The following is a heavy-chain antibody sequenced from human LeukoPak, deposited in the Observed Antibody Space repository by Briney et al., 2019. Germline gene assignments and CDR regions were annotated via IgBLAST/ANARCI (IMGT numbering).Heavy chain of an antibody. J-gene: IGHJ1*01. CDR2: ISGSGGVT. V-gene: IGHV3-23*01. D-gene: IGHD2/OR15-2a*01. CDR3: AKNVKNIHLEYFHH. CDR1: GFIFNTSA. Sequence: PGGSLRLSCAASGFIFNTSAINWVRQAPGKGLEWVSGISGSGGVTYYGDSVKGRFSISRDNSKSTVDLQMNNLRVEDTAVYYCAKNVKNIHLEYFHHWGQGTLVTVSS.